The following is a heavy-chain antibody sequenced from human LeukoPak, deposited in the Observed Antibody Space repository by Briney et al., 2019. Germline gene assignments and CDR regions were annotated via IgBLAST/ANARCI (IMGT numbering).Heavy chain of an antibody. Sequence: SVKVSCKASGGTFSSYAISWVRQAPGQGLEWMGGIIPIFGTANYAQKFQGRVTITADESTSTAYMELSSLRSEDTAVYYCARESPDYYGSGSYLLDYWGQGTLVTVSS. CDR3: ARESPDYYGSGSYLLDY. CDR1: GGTFSSYA. J-gene: IGHJ4*02. V-gene: IGHV1-69*13. D-gene: IGHD3-10*01. CDR2: IIPIFGTA.